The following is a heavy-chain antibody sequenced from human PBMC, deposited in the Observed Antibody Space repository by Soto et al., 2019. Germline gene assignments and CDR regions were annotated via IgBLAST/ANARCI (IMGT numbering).Heavy chain of an antibody. CDR2: ISSRSPTI. CDR1: GFTFSYYS. CDR3: ARAGYEDWRLPHY. V-gene: IGHV3-48*01. D-gene: IGHD5-12*01. J-gene: IGHJ4*02. Sequence: EVQLVESGGGLVQPGGSLRLSCAASGFTFSYYSMNWVRQAPGKGLEWVSYISSRSPTIYYADSVKGRFTISRDNAKNSLYLQMNSLRAEDTDVYYCARAGYEDWRLPHYCGQGTLVTVSS.